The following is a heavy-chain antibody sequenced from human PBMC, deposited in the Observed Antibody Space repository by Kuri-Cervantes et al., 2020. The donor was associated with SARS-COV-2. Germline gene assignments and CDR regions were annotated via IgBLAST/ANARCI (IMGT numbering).Heavy chain of an antibody. Sequence: GESLKISCQGSGYSFKNFWISWVRQMPGEGLEWMGRIDPSDSYTHYNPSFQGHVTTSADKSISTAYLEWSSLRASDTAMYFCAREMSESTSGSWSDPWGQGTLVTVSS. J-gene: IGHJ5*02. D-gene: IGHD1-1*01. CDR3: AREMSESTSGSWSDP. V-gene: IGHV5-10-1*01. CDR2: IDPSDSYT. CDR1: GYSFKNFW.